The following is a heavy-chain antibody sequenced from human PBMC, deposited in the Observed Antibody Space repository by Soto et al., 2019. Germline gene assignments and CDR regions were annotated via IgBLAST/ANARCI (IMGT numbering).Heavy chain of an antibody. CDR2: IYYSGST. V-gene: IGHV4-4*02. CDR3: AGRNYDSSGYQIEY. Sequence: SETLSLTCAVSGGSISSSNWWSWVRQPPGKGLEWIGYIYYSGSTNYNPSLKSRVTISVDTSKNQFSLKLSSVTAADTAVYYCAGRNYDSSGYQIEYWGQGTLVTVSS. J-gene: IGHJ4*02. CDR1: GGSISSSNW. D-gene: IGHD3-22*01.